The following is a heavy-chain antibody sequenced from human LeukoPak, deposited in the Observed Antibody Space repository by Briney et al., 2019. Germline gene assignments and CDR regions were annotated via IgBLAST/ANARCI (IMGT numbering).Heavy chain of an antibody. V-gene: IGHV1-18*01. D-gene: IGHD1-26*01. Sequence: GASVKVSCKASGGTFISYAISWVRQAPGQGLEWMGWISAYNGNTNYAQKLQGRVTMTTDTSTSTAYMELRSLRSDDTAVYYCVRDRRGQWELRYYYYYYMDVWGKGTTVTISS. CDR1: GGTFISYA. J-gene: IGHJ6*03. CDR2: ISAYNGNT. CDR3: VRDRRGQWELRYYYYYYMDV.